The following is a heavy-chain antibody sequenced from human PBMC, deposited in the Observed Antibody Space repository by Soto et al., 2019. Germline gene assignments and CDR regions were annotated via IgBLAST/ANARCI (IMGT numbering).Heavy chain of an antibody. D-gene: IGHD2-15*01. V-gene: IGHV4-30-2*06. CDR3: ARGGGSDSFDY. CDR2: ISHLENT. J-gene: IGHJ4*02. Sequence: SETLSLTCTVSGASISYGGFSWSWIRQSPGKALECIGYISHLENTYLHPSFKSRLTMSIDRTRNQFSLTLSSVTAADMAVYYCARGGGSDSFDYWGQGVLVTVSS. CDR1: GASISYGGFS.